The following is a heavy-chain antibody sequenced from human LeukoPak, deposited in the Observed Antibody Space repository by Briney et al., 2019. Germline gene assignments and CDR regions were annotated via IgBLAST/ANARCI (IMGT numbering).Heavy chain of an antibody. D-gene: IGHD2-2*01. Sequence: GGSLRLSCAASGFTFSSYAMTWVRQAPGKGLEWVSAISGSGGSTYYADSVKGRFTISRDNSKNTLYLQMNSLRAEDTAVYYCARGAEYQLLQYYFDYWGQGTLVTVSS. CDR3: ARGAEYQLLQYYFDY. J-gene: IGHJ4*02. V-gene: IGHV3-23*01. CDR1: GFTFSSYA. CDR2: ISGSGGST.